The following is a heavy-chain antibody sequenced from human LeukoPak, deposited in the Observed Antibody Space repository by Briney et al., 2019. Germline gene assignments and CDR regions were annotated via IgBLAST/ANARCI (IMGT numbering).Heavy chain of an antibody. CDR1: GYTFTDYC. CDR2: ITTHTGNT. V-gene: IGHV1-18*01. CDR3: ARGTTIFGVVQPKYYYYYMDV. D-gene: IGHD3-3*01. J-gene: IGHJ6*03. Sequence: GASVKVSCTPYGYTFTDYCISWVRQAPGHVLQWFGWITTHTGNTNYAQKLQGRVTITRDTSTATASMELRSLRSEDTAVYYCARGTTIFGVVQPKYYYYYMDVWGKGTTVTVSS.